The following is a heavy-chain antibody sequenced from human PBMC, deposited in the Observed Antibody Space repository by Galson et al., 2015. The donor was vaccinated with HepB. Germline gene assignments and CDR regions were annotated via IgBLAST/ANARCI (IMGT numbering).Heavy chain of an antibody. CDR3: AKVSWHCHTSAEPGPKYNWLDP. J-gene: IGHJ5*02. CDR2: LNPNTGDT. CDR1: GYTFIDYY. V-gene: IGHV1-2*06. D-gene: IGHD2/OR15-2a*01. Sequence: SVKVSCKAFGYTFIDYYIHWVRQAPGQGLEWLGRLNPNTGDTNYAQKFQDRVTMTRDTSINTAYMELTSLRSDDTAVYYCAKVSWHCHTSAEPGPKYNWLDPWGQGTLVTVSS.